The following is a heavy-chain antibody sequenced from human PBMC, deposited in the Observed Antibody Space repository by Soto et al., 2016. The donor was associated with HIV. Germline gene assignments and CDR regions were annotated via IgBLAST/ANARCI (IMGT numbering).Heavy chain of an antibody. CDR1: GFGFDEYA. V-gene: IGHV3-9*01. Sequence: EVQLVESGGGLVQPGRSLRLSCAASGFGFDEYAMHWVRQVPGKGLGWVSGISWNSGNIGYADSVKGRFTISRDNAKNSLVLQMNSLRPEDTAFYYCVKDNSGWYYFDYWGQGTLVTVSS. CDR2: ISWNSGNI. J-gene: IGHJ4*02. D-gene: IGHD6-19*01. CDR3: VKDNSGWYYFDY.